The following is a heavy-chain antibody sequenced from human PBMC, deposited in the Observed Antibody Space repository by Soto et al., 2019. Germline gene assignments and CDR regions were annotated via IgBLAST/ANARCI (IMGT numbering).Heavy chain of an antibody. D-gene: IGHD1-7*01. Sequence: ASVKVSCKASGYTFTGYYMHWVRQAPGQGPEWMGWINPNSGGTNYAQKFQGRVTMTRDTSISTAYMELSRLRSDDTAVYYCARDAGGADWNYAEEGHYWGQGTLVTVSS. V-gene: IGHV1-2*02. CDR3: ARDAGGADWNYAEEGHY. J-gene: IGHJ4*02. CDR2: INPNSGGT. CDR1: GYTFTGYY.